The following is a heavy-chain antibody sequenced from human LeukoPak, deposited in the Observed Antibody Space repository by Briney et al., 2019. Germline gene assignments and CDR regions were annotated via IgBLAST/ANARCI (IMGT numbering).Heavy chain of an antibody. V-gene: IGHV1-46*01. CDR1: GYTFTSYY. Sequence: ASVKVSCKASGYTFTSYYMHWVRQAPGQGLEWMGIINPSGDSTTYAQNFQGRVTMTRDTSTSTVYMELSSLTSEDTAVYYCARDFLTGAGTFDYWGQGTLATVSS. CDR2: INPSGDST. CDR3: ARDFLTGAGTFDY. D-gene: IGHD3-9*01. J-gene: IGHJ4*02.